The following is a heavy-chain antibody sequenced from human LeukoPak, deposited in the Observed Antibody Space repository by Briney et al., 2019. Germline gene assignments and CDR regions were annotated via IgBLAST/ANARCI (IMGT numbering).Heavy chain of an antibody. Sequence: SETLSLTCTVSGGSISNYYWSWIRQPPGKGLEWIGYIYYSGSTYYNPSLKSRVDISVDTSNYQFSLKLTSVTAADTAVYFCARSRTSRGYTGLGYLDYWGQGTLVTVSS. CDR2: IYYSGST. D-gene: IGHD5-12*01. V-gene: IGHV4-59*01. CDR1: GGSISNYY. CDR3: ARSRTSRGYTGLGYLDY. J-gene: IGHJ4*02.